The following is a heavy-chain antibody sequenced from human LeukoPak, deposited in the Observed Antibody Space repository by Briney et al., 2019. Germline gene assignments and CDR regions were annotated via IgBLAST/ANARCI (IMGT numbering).Heavy chain of an antibody. CDR3: ARDLGYCSSTSCYGPIDY. CDR1: GFTFSNYG. CDR2: ISHDGSNN. J-gene: IGHJ4*02. V-gene: IGHV3-30*03. D-gene: IGHD2-2*03. Sequence: GGSLRLSCAASGFTFSNYGMHWVRQAPSKGLEWVVVISHDGSNNNYADSVKGRFTISRDNSKNTLYLQMNSLRAEDTAVYYCARDLGYCSSTSCYGPIDYWGQGTLVTVSS.